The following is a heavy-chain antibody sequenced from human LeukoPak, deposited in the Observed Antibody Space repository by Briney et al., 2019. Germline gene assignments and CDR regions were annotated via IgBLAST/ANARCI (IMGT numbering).Heavy chain of an antibody. V-gene: IGHV4-59*08. Sequence: SETLSLTCSVSGGSISSLYWSWIRQPPGKGLEWIGYIYYTGSTNYNPSLKSRVTMFADMSKNQFSLRLSSVTAADTAVYYCARHRAYSSSSPFDYWGQGTLVTVSS. CDR1: GGSISSLY. D-gene: IGHD6-6*01. CDR3: ARHRAYSSSSPFDY. J-gene: IGHJ4*02. CDR2: IYYTGST.